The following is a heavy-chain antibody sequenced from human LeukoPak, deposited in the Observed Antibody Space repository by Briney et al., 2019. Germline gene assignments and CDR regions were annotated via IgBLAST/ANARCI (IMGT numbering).Heavy chain of an antibody. D-gene: IGHD3-22*01. CDR2: ISSSSSYI. V-gene: IGHV3-21*01. CDR1: GFIFSNYG. J-gene: IGHJ4*02. CDR3: ARDISDDSSGYYSY. Sequence: GGSLRLSCAASGFIFSNYGMSWVRQAPGKGLEWVSSISSSSSYIYYADSVKGRFTISRDNAKNSLYLQMNSLRAEDTAVYYCARDISDDSSGYYSYWGQGTLVTVSS.